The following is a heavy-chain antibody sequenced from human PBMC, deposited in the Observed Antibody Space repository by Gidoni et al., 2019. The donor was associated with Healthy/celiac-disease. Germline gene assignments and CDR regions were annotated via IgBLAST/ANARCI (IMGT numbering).Heavy chain of an antibody. J-gene: IGHJ5*02. D-gene: IGHD6-13*01. Sequence: QVQLVQSGAAVKKPGSSVKVSCTASGGTFSSYAISWVRQAPGQGLEWMGRIIPILGIANYAQKFQGRVTITADKSTSTAYMELSSLRSEDTAVYYCARGGNNNWFDPWGQGTLVTVSS. CDR1: GGTFSSYA. CDR3: ARGGNNNWFDP. CDR2: IIPILGIA. V-gene: IGHV1-69*04.